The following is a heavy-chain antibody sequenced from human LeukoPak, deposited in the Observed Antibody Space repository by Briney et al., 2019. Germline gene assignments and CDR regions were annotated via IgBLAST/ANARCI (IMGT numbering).Heavy chain of an antibody. CDR3: ARDHLFVHDY. CDR2: VGIGSHTT. CDR1: GFTFYSYS. V-gene: IGHV3-48*02. Sequence: GGSLRLSCAASGFTFYSYSMNWLRQAPGKGLEWVSYVGIGSHTTYYADSVKGRFTISRDDAKNSLYLQMNSLRDEDTAVYYCARDHLFVHDYWGQGTLVTVSS. J-gene: IGHJ4*02. D-gene: IGHD3-16*01.